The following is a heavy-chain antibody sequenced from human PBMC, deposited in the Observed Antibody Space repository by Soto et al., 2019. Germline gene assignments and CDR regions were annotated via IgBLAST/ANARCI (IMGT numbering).Heavy chain of an antibody. CDR1: GGSISSSSYY. CDR2: IYYSGST. D-gene: IGHD4-17*01. Sequence: PSETLSLTCTVSGGSISSSSYYWGWIRQPPGKGLEWIGSIYYSGSTYYNPSLKSRVTISVDTSKNQFSLKLSSVTAADTAVYYCASCTVTTEVFDPWGQGTLVTVSS. J-gene: IGHJ5*02. V-gene: IGHV4-39*01. CDR3: ASCTVTTEVFDP.